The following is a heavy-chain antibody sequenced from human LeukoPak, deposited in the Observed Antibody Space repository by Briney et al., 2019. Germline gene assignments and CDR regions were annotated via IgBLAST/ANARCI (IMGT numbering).Heavy chain of an antibody. J-gene: IGHJ4*02. V-gene: IGHV3-21*01. D-gene: IGHD6-19*01. CDR2: ISSSSNNI. CDR1: GFTFSSYS. Sequence: GGSLRLSCAASGFTFSSYSMNWVRQAPGKGLEWVSSISSSSNNIYYADSVKGRFTVSRDNAKNSLYLQMNSLRAEDTAVYYCARGEQWLPTGIDYWGQGTLVTVSS. CDR3: ARGEQWLPTGIDY.